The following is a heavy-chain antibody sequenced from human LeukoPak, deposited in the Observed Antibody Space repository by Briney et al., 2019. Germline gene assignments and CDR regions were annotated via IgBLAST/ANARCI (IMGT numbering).Heavy chain of an antibody. CDR3: ARPAYTAAYDL. Sequence: PSETLSLTCTVSGGSISSGGYYWSWIRQHPGKGLEWIGYIYYSGSTYYNPSLKSRVTISVDTSKNQFSLKLSSVTAADTAVYYCARPAYTAAYDLWGQGTMVTVSS. D-gene: IGHD3-16*01. V-gene: IGHV4-31*03. J-gene: IGHJ3*01. CDR2: IYYSGST. CDR1: GGSISSGGYY.